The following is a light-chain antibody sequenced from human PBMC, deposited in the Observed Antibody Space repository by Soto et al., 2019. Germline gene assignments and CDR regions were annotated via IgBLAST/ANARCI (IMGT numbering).Light chain of an antibody. Sequence: EIVLTQSPATLSLSPGERATLSCRASQSVSSYLAGYQQKPGQAPRLLIYDASNRATGIPARFSGSGSGTDFTLTISSLEPEDFAVYYCQQRSNWPPKLTFGGGTKVEIK. CDR3: QQRSNWPPKLT. V-gene: IGKV3-11*01. CDR1: QSVSSY. J-gene: IGKJ4*01. CDR2: DAS.